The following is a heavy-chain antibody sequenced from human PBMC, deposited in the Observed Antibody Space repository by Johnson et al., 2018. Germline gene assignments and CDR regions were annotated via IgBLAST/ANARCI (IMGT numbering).Heavy chain of an antibody. J-gene: IGHJ6*02. D-gene: IGHD2-8*01. CDR1: GFTFSSYD. Sequence: VQLVESGGGVVQPGRSLRLSCAASGFTFSSYDMHWVRQATGKGLEWVSAIGTAGDTYYPGSVKGRFTISRENAKNSLYLQMNSLRAGDTALYYCARSYCTNGVCPYYYYGMDVWGQGTTVTVSS. V-gene: IGHV3-13*01. CDR2: IGTAGDT. CDR3: ARSYCTNGVCPYYYYGMDV.